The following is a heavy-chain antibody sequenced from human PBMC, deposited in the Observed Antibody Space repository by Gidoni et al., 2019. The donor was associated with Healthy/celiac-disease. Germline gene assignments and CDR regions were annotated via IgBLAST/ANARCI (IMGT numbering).Heavy chain of an antibody. J-gene: IGHJ4*02. CDR1: GGSISSSRYY. CDR2: IYVSGST. D-gene: IGHD6-19*01. Sequence: QLQLQESGPGLVKPSETLSLTCTVSGGSISSSRYYWGGIRQPPGKGLEWIGSIYVSGSTYYTTSLKSRVTISVDTSKNQFSLKLSSVTAADTAVYYCARLRAVAGFYYFDYWGQGTLVTVSS. V-gene: IGHV4-39*01. CDR3: ARLRAVAGFYYFDY.